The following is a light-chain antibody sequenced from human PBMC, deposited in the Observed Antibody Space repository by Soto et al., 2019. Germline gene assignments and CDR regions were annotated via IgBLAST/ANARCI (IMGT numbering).Light chain of an antibody. CDR1: SSNIGAGYD. CDR2: GNS. Sequence: QSVLTQPPSVSGAPGQRVTISCTGSSSNIGAGYDVHWYQQLPGTAPKLLIYGNSNRPSGVPDRFSGSKSGTSASLAITGLQAEDEADYYCQSYDSSLSVGVFGTGTKLNVL. CDR3: QSYDSSLSVGV. J-gene: IGLJ1*01. V-gene: IGLV1-40*01.